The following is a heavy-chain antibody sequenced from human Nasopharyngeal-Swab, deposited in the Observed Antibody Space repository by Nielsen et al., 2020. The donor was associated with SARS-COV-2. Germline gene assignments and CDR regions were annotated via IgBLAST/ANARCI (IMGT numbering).Heavy chain of an antibody. V-gene: IGHV4-34*01. CDR3: ARKLYYYYYYMDV. J-gene: IGHJ6*03. CDR1: GGSFSGYY. Sequence: SETLSLTCAVYGGSFSGYYWSWIRQPPGKGLEWIGEINHSGSTNYNPSLKSRVTISVDTSKNQFSLKLSSVTAADTAVYYCARKLYYYYYYMDVWGKGTTVTVSS. CDR2: INHSGST. D-gene: IGHD5-24*01.